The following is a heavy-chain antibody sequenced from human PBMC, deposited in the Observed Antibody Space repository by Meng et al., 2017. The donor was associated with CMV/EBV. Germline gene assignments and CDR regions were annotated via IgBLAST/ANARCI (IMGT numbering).Heavy chain of an antibody. Sequence: SETLSLTCAVYGGSFSGYYWSWIRQPPGKGLEWIGESNHSGSTNYNPSLKSRVTISVDTSKNQFSLKLSSVTAADTAVYYCARVRRRITIFGVVIPGFDPWGQGTLVTVSS. CDR3: ARVRRRITIFGVVIPGFDP. CDR2: SNHSGST. J-gene: IGHJ5*02. V-gene: IGHV4-34*01. D-gene: IGHD3-3*01. CDR1: GGSFSGYY.